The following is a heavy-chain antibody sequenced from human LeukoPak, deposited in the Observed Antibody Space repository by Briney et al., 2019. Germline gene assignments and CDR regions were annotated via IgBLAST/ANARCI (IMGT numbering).Heavy chain of an antibody. J-gene: IGHJ5*02. CDR1: GYGFSNYW. V-gene: IGHV5-51*01. D-gene: IGHD2/OR15-2a*01. CDR2: IYPADSST. CDR3: ARRYYHSTEFDP. Sequence: GESLKISCKASGYGFSNYWIGWVRQLPGKGLEWVGFIYPADSSTRYSPSFQGQVTISADKSISTAYLQWSSLKASDTAMFYCARRYYHSTEFDPWGQGTLVTVSS.